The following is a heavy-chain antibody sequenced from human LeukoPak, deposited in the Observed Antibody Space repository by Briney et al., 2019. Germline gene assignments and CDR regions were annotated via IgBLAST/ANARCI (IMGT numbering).Heavy chain of an antibody. V-gene: IGHV3-23*01. J-gene: IGHJ4*02. D-gene: IGHD6-13*01. CDR3: ASEIAAAGVFDY. CDR1: GFTFSSYA. CDR2: ISGIGGST. Sequence: GGSLRLSCAASGFTFSSYAMSWVRQAPGKGLEWVSAISGIGGSTYYADSVKGRFTISRDNSKNTLYLQMNSLRAEDTAVYYCASEIAAAGVFDYWGQGTLVTVSS.